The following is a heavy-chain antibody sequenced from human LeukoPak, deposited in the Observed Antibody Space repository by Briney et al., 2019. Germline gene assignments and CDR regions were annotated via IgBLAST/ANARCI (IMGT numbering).Heavy chain of an antibody. CDR1: GGTFSSYA. CDR2: IIPIFGTA. CDR3: ASPGEYQYGGNDWYFDL. Sequence: GASVKVSCKASGGTFSSYAISWVRQAPGQGLEWMGGIIPIFGTANYAQKFQGRVTITADESTSTAYMELSSLRSEDTAVYYSASPGEYQYGGNDWYFDLWGRGTLVTVSS. V-gene: IGHV1-69*13. J-gene: IGHJ2*01. D-gene: IGHD4-23*01.